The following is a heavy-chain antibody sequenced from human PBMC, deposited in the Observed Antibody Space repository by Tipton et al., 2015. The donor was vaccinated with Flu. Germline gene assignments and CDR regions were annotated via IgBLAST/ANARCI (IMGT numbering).Heavy chain of an antibody. CDR1: GGSISTINYY. V-gene: IGHV4-39*07. J-gene: IGHJ4*01. CDR3: ASKVANWGLWEPLDY. D-gene: IGHD7-27*01. CDR2: IYYSGST. Sequence: LRLSCTVSGGSISTINYYWGWIRQPPGKGLEWIGKIYYSGSTYSNPSLRSRVTISADTSKKQFSLRLTSVTAADTAVYYCASKVANWGLWEPLDYWGHGTLVTVSS.